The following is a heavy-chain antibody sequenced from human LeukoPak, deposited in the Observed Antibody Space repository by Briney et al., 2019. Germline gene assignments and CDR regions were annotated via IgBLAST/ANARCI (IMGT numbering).Heavy chain of an antibody. CDR3: AREGWQWLVHAFDI. J-gene: IGHJ3*02. CDR2: IFHSESV. Sequence: SETLSLTCAVSGVSISTNTWWSWVRQTPGKGLEWIGEIFHSESVNSNPSLESRVTISVDTSKNQFSLKLSSVTAADTAMYYCAREGWQWLVHAFDIWGQGTTVTVSS. V-gene: IGHV4-4*02. D-gene: IGHD6-19*01. CDR1: GVSISTNTW.